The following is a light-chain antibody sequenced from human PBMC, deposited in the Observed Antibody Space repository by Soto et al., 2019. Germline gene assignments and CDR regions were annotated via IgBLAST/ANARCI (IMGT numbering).Light chain of an antibody. CDR2: LEDTGIY. Sequence: QPVLTQSSSASASLGSSVKLTCTLSSGHSSYIIAWHQQQPGKAPRYLMKLEDTGIYNKGSGVPDRFSGSSSGADRYLTISNLQFEAEADYYCETWDRNTVVFGGGTKVTVL. J-gene: IGLJ2*01. CDR1: SGHSSYI. CDR3: ETWDRNTVV. V-gene: IGLV4-60*02.